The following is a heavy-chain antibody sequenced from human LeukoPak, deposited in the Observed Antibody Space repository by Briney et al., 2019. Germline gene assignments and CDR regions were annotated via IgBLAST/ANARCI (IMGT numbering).Heavy chain of an antibody. CDR2: ISGSGGST. CDR3: AKDKYIYSNHANYFDY. CDR1: GFTFSSYA. V-gene: IGHV3-23*01. J-gene: IGHJ4*02. D-gene: IGHD4-4*01. Sequence: GGSLRLSCAASGFTFSSYAMSWVRQAPGKGLEWVSAISGSGGSTYYADSVKGRFTISRDNSKNTLYLQMNSLRAEDTAVYYCAKDKYIYSNHANYFDYWGQGTLVTVSS.